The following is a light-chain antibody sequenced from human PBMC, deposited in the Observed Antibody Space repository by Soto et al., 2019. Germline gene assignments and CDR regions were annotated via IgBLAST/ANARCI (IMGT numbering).Light chain of an antibody. J-gene: IGLJ3*02. V-gene: IGLV2-8*01. Sequence: QSALTQPPSASGSPGQSVTISCAGTSSDIGLYNYVSWYQHHPGKAPKLIIYEVSKRPSGVPDRFSGSKSGNTASLTVSGLQAEDEADYYCSSYAGDSNFYVFGGGTKLTVL. CDR2: EVS. CDR3: SSYAGDSNFYV. CDR1: SSDIGLYNY.